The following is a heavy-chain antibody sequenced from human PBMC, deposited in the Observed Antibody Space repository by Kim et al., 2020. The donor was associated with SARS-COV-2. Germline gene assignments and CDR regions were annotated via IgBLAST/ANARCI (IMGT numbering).Heavy chain of an antibody. CDR2: IHATGFT. D-gene: IGHD3-16*01. CDR1: GGSLNNYY. V-gene: IGHV4-59*08. Sequence: SETLSLTCTVSGGSLNNYYWSWIRQPPGKGLEWIGYIHATGFTKYNPSLNSRVTISIDLSKKQFSLKLRSVTAADTALYHCAGHPGDGWFDPWGQGTPVT. J-gene: IGHJ5*02. CDR3: AGHPGDGWFDP.